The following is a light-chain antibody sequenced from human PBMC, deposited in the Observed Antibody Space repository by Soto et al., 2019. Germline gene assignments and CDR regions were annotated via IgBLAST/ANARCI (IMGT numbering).Light chain of an antibody. J-gene: IGLJ1*01. V-gene: IGLV2-8*01. CDR3: KSYAGSNTYV. CDR2: EVV. CDR1: SSDVGGYNY. Sequence: QSGLTQPASVSGSPGQSITISCTGTSSDVGGYNYVSWYQQHPGKAPKLIIYEVVQRPSGVPDRFSGSKSGNTASLTVSGLQAADEADYFCKSYAGSNTYVFGSGTKVTVL.